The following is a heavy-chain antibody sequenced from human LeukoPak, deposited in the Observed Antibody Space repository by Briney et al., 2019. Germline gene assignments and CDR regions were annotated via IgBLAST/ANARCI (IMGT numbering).Heavy chain of an antibody. Sequence: GGSLRLSCAASGLHFSGTAMSWVRQAPGKGLEWVAFIRYDGSNKYYADSVKGRFTISRDNSKNTLYLQMNSLRAEDTAVYYCAKPFSRWEQLFDYWGQGTLVTVSS. D-gene: IGHD1-26*01. J-gene: IGHJ4*02. CDR2: IRYDGSNK. CDR1: GLHFSGTA. V-gene: IGHV3-30*02. CDR3: AKPFSRWEQLFDY.